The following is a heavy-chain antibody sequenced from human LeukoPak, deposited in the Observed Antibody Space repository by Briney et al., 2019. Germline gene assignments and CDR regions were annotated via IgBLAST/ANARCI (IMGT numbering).Heavy chain of an antibody. CDR3: AKHLCSSGWFNWFDP. CDR1: GGSVSSSSYY. CDR2: IYYSGST. V-gene: IGHV4-39*01. Sequence: PSETLSLTCTVSGGSVSSSSYYWGWIRQPPGKGLEWIGTIYYSGSTYYNPSLKSRVTISVDTSKNQFSLKLSSVTAADTAVYYCAKHLCSSGWFNWFDPWGQGTLVTVSS. D-gene: IGHD6-19*01. J-gene: IGHJ5*02.